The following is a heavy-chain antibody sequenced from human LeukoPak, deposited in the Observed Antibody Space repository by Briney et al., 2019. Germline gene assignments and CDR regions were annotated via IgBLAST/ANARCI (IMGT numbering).Heavy chain of an antibody. Sequence: PSETLSLTCAVYGGSFSGYYWSWIRQPPGKGLEWIGEINHSGSTNYNPSLKSRVTISVDTSKNQFCLKLSSVTAADTAVYYCARGRGYYYGSGSYNSPNWFDPWGQGTLVTVSS. CDR3: ARGRGYYYGSGSYNSPNWFDP. D-gene: IGHD3-10*01. CDR2: INHSGST. J-gene: IGHJ5*02. V-gene: IGHV4-34*01. CDR1: GGSFSGYY.